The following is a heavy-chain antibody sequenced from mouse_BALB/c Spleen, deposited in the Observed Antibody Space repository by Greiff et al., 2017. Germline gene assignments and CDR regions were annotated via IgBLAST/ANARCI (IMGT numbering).Heavy chain of an antibody. V-gene: IGHV1S137*01. CDR2: ISTYYGDA. D-gene: IGHD1-1*01. CDR1: GYTFTDYA. J-gene: IGHJ3*01. Sequence: VQLQQSGAELVRPGVSVKISCKGSGYTFTDYAMHWVKQSHAKSLEWIGVISTYYGDASYNQKFKGKATMTVDKSSSTAYMELARLTSEDSAIYYCAREYYGSFAYWGQGTLVTVSA. CDR3: AREYYGSFAY.